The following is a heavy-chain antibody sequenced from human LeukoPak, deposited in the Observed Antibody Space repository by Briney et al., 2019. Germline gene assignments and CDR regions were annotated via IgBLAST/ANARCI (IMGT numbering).Heavy chain of an antibody. D-gene: IGHD3-16*01. CDR1: GSTFRSYA. CDR2: ISGNGGRT. CDR3: AKVRDLDRVLGRFDN. V-gene: IGHV3-23*01. Sequence: PGGSLRLSCAASGSTFRSYAMSWVRQAPGKGLEWVSVISGNGGRTYYADSVKGRFTISRDNSKNTLYLQMNSLRAEDTAVYYCAKVRDLDRVLGRFDNWCQGPLVTVSS. J-gene: IGHJ5*02.